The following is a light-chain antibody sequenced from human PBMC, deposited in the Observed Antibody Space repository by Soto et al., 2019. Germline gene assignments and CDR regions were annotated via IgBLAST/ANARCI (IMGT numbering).Light chain of an antibody. V-gene: IGLV1-40*01. CDR2: ANT. Sequence: QPVLTQPPSVSGAPGQRVTVSCTGSSANIGARYDVHWYQQLPGTAPKLLIYANTIRPSGVPDRFSASKSGTSASLAIAGLQAEDEADYYCQSYDSSLSGWVFGGGTKVTVL. CDR1: SANIGARYD. J-gene: IGLJ3*02. CDR3: QSYDSSLSGWV.